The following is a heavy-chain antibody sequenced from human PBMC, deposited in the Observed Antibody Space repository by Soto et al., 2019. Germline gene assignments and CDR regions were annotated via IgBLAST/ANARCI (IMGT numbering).Heavy chain of an antibody. J-gene: IGHJ4*02. V-gene: IGHV3-23*01. CDR3: AKGGGVRGVIDY. CDR2: ISGSGGST. Sequence: GGSLRLPCAASGFTFSSYAMSWVCQPPGKGPEWVSAISGSGGSTYYSDSAKGRFTISRDNSKNKLYLQMNSLRAEDTAVYYCAKGGGVRGVIDYWGEGTLVTVSS. CDR1: GFTFSSYA. D-gene: IGHD3-10*01.